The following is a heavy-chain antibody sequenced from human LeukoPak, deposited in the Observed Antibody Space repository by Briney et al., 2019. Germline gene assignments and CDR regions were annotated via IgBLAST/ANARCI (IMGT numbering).Heavy chain of an antibody. CDR2: ISSSGSTI. J-gene: IGHJ4*02. CDR3: ARDSGDYVWGSYRSQYYFDY. CDR1: GFTFSDYY. V-gene: IGHV3-11*04. D-gene: IGHD3-16*02. Sequence: GGSLRLSCAASGFTFSDYYMSWIRQAPGKGLEWVSYISSSGSTIYYADSVKGRFTISRDNAKNSLYLQMNSLRAEDTAVYYCARDSGDYVWGSYRSQYYFDYWGQGTLVTVSS.